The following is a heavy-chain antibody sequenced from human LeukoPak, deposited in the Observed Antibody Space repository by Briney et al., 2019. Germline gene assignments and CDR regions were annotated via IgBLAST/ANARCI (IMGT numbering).Heavy chain of an antibody. D-gene: IGHD5-24*01. V-gene: IGHV4-59*01. Sequence: SETLSLTCTVSGGSISSYYWSWIRQPPGKGLEWIGYIYYSGSTNYNPSLKSRVTISVDTSKNQFSLKLTSVTAADMAVYYCARDRDGNNWFDPWGQGTLVTVSS. CDR2: IYYSGST. CDR3: ARDRDGNNWFDP. J-gene: IGHJ5*02. CDR1: GGSISSYY.